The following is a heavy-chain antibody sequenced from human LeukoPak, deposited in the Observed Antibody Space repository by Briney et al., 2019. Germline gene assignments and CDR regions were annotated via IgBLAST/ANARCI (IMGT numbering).Heavy chain of an antibody. CDR3: AKEAASPPEDWFDP. D-gene: IGHD6-25*01. V-gene: IGHV3-30*02. J-gene: IGHJ5*02. CDR1: GFTFSGFG. CDR2: IRYDGSNK. Sequence: GGSLRLSCAGSGFTFSGFGRPWVRQAPGKGLGGGAFIRYDGSNKYYAESVKGRFTISRDNSKNTLYLQMNSLRAEDTAVYYCAKEAASPPEDWFDPWGQGTLVTVSS.